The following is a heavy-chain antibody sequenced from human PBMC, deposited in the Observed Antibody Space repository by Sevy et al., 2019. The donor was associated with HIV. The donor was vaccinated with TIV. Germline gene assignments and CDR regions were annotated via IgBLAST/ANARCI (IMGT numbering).Heavy chain of an antibody. CDR3: ARVDSCGGDCYYFDY. J-gene: IGHJ4*02. D-gene: IGHD2-21*02. V-gene: IGHV1-46*04. Sequence: ASVKVSCKASGYTFTDYDIHWVRQAPGQGLECMGIINPSGGGTNYAQKLQGKVTMTSDTSTITVYMELSSLTSEDTAVYYCARVDSCGGDCYYFDYWGQGTLVTVSS. CDR2: INPSGGGT. CDR1: GYTFTDYD.